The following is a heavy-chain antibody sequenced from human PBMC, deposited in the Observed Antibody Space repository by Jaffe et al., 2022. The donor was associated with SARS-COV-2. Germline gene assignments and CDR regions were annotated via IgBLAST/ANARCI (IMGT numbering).Heavy chain of an antibody. CDR2: ISGSGGST. V-gene: IGHV3-23*01. CDR1: GFTFSSYA. D-gene: IGHD3-22*01. Sequence: EVQLLESGGGLVQPGGSLRLSCAASGFTFSSYAMSWVRQAPGKGLEWVSAISGSGGSTYYADSVKGRFTISRDNSKNTLYLQMNSLRAEDTAVYYCAKPGVTMIVVVPYYFDYWGQGTLVTVSS. J-gene: IGHJ4*02. CDR3: AKPGVTMIVVVPYYFDY.